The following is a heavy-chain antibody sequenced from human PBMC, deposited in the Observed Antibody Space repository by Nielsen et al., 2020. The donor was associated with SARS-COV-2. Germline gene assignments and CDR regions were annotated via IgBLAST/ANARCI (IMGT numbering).Heavy chain of an antibody. J-gene: IGHJ4*02. V-gene: IGHV1-69*01. D-gene: IGHD4-23*01. Sequence: KFQDRATITADESTNTVYMQLNSLRSEDTAVYYCARHDYGGNSPIDSWGQGTLLTVSS. CDR3: ARHDYGGNSPIDS.